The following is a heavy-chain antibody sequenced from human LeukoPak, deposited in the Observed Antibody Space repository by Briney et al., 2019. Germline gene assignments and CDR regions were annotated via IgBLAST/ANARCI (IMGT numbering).Heavy chain of an antibody. V-gene: IGHV3-30*02. CDR2: IRYDGSNK. J-gene: IGHJ6*03. Sequence: GGSLRLSCAASGFTFSSYSMNWVRQAPGKGLECVAFIRYDGSNKYYADSLKGRFTISRDNSKNTLYLQMNSLRAEDTAVYYCAKDAHYYDSSGYQTFYYYYYMDVWGKGTTVTISS. CDR1: GFTFSSYS. CDR3: AKDAHYYDSSGYQTFYYYYYMDV. D-gene: IGHD3-22*01.